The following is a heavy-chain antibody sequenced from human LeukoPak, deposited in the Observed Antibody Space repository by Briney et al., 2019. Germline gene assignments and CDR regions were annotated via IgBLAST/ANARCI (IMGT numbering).Heavy chain of an antibody. CDR1: GGSISSYY. CDR2: IYYSGST. J-gene: IGHJ2*01. Sequence: SETLSLTCTVSGGSISSYYWSWIRQPPGKGLEWIGYIYYSGSTNYNPSLKSRVTISVDTSKNQFSLKLSSVTAADTAVYYCASLGYCSGGSCSDFDLWGRGTLVTVSS. V-gene: IGHV4-59*08. CDR3: ASLGYCSGGSCSDFDL. D-gene: IGHD2-15*01.